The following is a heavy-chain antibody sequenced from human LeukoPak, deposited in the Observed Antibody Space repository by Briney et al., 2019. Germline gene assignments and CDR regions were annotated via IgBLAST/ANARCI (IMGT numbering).Heavy chain of an antibody. CDR2: ISSSGSTI. Sequence: GGSLRLSCAASGFTFSSYAMSWIRQAPGKGLEWVSYISSSGSTIYYADSVKGRFTISRDNAKNSLYLQMNSLRAEDTAVYYCASATALVGATPDFDYWGQGTLVTVSS. D-gene: IGHD1-26*01. J-gene: IGHJ4*02. CDR3: ASATALVGATPDFDY. V-gene: IGHV3-11*04. CDR1: GFTFSSYA.